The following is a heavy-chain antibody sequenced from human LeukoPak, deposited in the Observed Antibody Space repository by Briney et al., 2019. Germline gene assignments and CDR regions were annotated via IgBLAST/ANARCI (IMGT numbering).Heavy chain of an antibody. CDR1: GFTFSSYW. J-gene: IGHJ4*02. Sequence: GSLRLSCATSGFTFSSYWMSWVRQAPGKGLEWVANIKEDGSDKYYVDSVKGRFTISRDNAKNSLYLQMNSLRAEDTAVYYCARDTGYNTFDYWGQGTLVTVSS. CDR2: IKEDGSDK. D-gene: IGHD5-24*01. CDR3: ARDTGYNTFDY. V-gene: IGHV3-7*05.